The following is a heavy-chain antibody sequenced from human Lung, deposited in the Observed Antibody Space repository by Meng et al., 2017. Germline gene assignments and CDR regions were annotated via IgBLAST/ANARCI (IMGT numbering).Heavy chain of an antibody. J-gene: IGHJ4*02. CDR2: INHSGST. CDR1: GGSFSDYY. Sequence: QGQRQRWAAGRLKPSETLSLTCVVSGGSFSDYYWSWIRQPPGKGLEWIGEINHSGSTNYNPSLESRATISVDTSQNNLSLKLSSVTAADSAVYYCARGPTTMAHDFDYWGQGTLVTVSS. CDR3: ARGPTTMAHDFDY. V-gene: IGHV4-34*01. D-gene: IGHD4-11*01.